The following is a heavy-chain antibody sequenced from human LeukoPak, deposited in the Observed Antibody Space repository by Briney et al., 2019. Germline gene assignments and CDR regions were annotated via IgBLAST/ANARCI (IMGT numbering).Heavy chain of an antibody. CDR2: IYYSGST. Sequence: SETLSLTCTVSGASISSTTFYWGWIRQPPGKGLEWIGTIYYSGSTYYNPSLKSRVTTSVDASKNHFSLRLSSVTAADTAVYYCARRGVGPTRLYYFDYWGQGTLVTVSS. CDR1: GASISSTTFY. J-gene: IGHJ4*02. V-gene: IGHV4-39*02. CDR3: ARRGVGPTRLYYFDY. D-gene: IGHD1-26*01.